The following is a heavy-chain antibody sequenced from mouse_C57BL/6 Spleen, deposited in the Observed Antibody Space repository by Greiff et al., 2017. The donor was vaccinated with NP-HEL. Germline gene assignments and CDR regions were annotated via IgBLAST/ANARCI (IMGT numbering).Heavy chain of an antibody. V-gene: IGHV5-4*03. CDR2: ISAGGSYT. J-gene: IGHJ4*01. D-gene: IGHD5-1-1*01. CDR3: ARNTRQESAMDY. CDR1: GFTFSSYA. Sequence: EVKVVESGGGLVKPGGSLKLSCAASGFTFSSYAMPWVRQTPEKRLEWVGTISAGGSYTYYPDNVKGRFTISRDNAKNTLYLQMSHLTSEDTAVYYCARNTRQESAMDYWGQGTSVTVSS.